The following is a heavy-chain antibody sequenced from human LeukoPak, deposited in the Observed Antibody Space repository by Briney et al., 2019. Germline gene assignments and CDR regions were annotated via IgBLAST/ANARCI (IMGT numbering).Heavy chain of an antibody. Sequence: GGSLRLSCAASGFTFSSHGMSWVRQAPGKGLEWVSTISGSGDNTYYADSVKGRFTISRDNSKNTLYLQMNSLTVEDTAVYYCARDMGWQQFDQWGQGTLVTVSS. CDR1: GFTFSSHG. D-gene: IGHD5-24*01. CDR3: ARDMGWQQFDQ. CDR2: ISGSGDNT. V-gene: IGHV3-23*01. J-gene: IGHJ4*02.